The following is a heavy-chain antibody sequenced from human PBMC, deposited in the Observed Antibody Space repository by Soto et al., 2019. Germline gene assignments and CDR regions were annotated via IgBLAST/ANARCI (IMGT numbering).Heavy chain of an antibody. CDR2: INPSGGST. Sequence: ASVKVSCKASGYTFTSYYIHWVRQAPGQGLEWMGIINPSGGSTSYAQKFQGRVTMTRDTSTSTVYMELSSLGSEDTAVYYCARAGIVGAPRDAFDIWGQGTMVTVSS. D-gene: IGHD1-26*01. V-gene: IGHV1-46*01. CDR3: ARAGIVGAPRDAFDI. CDR1: GYTFTSYY. J-gene: IGHJ3*02.